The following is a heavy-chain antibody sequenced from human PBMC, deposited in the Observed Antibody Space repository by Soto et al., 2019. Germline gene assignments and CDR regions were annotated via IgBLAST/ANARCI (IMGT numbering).Heavy chain of an antibody. V-gene: IGHV3-33*01. D-gene: IGHD4-17*01. J-gene: IGHJ4*02. CDR1: GFTFSSYG. Sequence: QVQLVASGGGVVQPGRPLRLSCAASGFTFSSYGMHWVRQAPGKGLECVGVIWYDGSNKYYADSVKGRFTISRDNSKNTLYLQMNSLRAEDTAVYYCARGPQRATVINLPNGYWGQGTLVTVSS. CDR2: IWYDGSNK. CDR3: ARGPQRATVINLPNGY.